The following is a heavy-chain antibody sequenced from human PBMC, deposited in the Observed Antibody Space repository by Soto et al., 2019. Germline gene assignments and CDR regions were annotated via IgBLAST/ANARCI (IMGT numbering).Heavy chain of an antibody. Sequence: QVLLVESGGGVVQPGRSLRLSCAASGFTFRRYAMHWVRQAPCKGLEWVAVISFDGSNKYYADSVKGRFTISRDNSKNTLSLQMNSLRAEDTAVYYCARDQADYYDSSGYYPDYWGQGTLVTVSS. CDR3: ARDQADYYDSSGYYPDY. CDR1: GFTFRRYA. V-gene: IGHV3-30-3*01. J-gene: IGHJ4*02. D-gene: IGHD3-22*01. CDR2: ISFDGSNK.